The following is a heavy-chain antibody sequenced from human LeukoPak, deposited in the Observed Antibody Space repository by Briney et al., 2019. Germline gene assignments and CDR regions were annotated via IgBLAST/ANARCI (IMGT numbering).Heavy chain of an antibody. V-gene: IGHV3-53*01. J-gene: IGHJ4*02. D-gene: IGHD3-22*01. Sequence: GGSLRLSCAASGFTVSSIYMTWVRQAPGKGLEWVSVIHAGGSTFHADSVKGRFTISRDNSKNTLHLQMNSLRAEDTAVYYCARDPYDSSWGLCYFDYWGQGNLVTVSS. CDR2: IHAGGST. CDR3: ARDPYDSSWGLCYFDY. CDR1: GFTVSSIY.